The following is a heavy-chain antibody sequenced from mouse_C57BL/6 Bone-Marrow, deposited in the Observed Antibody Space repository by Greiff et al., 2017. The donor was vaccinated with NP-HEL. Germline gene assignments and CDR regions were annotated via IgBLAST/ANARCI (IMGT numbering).Heavy chain of an antibody. V-gene: IGHV1-64*01. CDR2: IHPNSGST. Sequence: QVQLQQPGAELVKPGASVKLSCKASGYTFTSYWMHWVKQRPGQGLEWIGMIHPNSGSTNYNEKFKSKATLTVDKSSSTAYMQLSSLTSEDSAVYYGARGAYYYGSSSYYFDYWGQGTTLTVSS. J-gene: IGHJ2*01. CDR3: ARGAYYYGSSSYYFDY. CDR1: GYTFTSYW. D-gene: IGHD1-1*01.